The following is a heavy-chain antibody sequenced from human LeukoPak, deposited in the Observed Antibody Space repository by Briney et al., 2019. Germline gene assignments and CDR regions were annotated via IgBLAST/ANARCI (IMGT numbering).Heavy chain of an antibody. CDR3: ARVGGNDGAYYYYGMDV. D-gene: IGHD5-12*01. J-gene: IGHJ6*02. CDR1: GFIFSTYG. V-gene: IGHV3-33*05. Sequence: GGSLRLSCAASGFIFSTYGMHWVRQAPGKGLEWVAVISYDGSNKNHADSVKGRFTISRDNSKNTLYLQMDSLRAEDTAVYYCARVGGNDGAYYYYGMDVWGQGTTVTVSS. CDR2: ISYDGSNK.